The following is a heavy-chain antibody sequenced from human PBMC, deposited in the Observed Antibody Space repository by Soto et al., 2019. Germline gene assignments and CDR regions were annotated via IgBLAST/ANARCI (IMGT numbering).Heavy chain of an antibody. CDR2: IKQDGSQN. J-gene: IGHJ4*02. Sequence: EVQLVESGGGLVQPGGYLRLSCAASGFTFSNYWMSWVRQAPGKGLEWVANIKQDGSQNYYVDSVKGRFTTARDNTKNSFYLQMNSLRAEDTAVYYCARDHINGWNFDYWGRGTLVTVSS. V-gene: IGHV3-7*01. CDR1: GFTFSNYW. CDR3: ARDHINGWNFDY. D-gene: IGHD6-19*01.